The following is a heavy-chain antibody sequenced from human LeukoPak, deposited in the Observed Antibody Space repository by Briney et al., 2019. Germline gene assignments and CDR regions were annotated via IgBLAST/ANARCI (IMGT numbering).Heavy chain of an antibody. CDR3: SRDLNWSFDY. V-gene: IGHV3-49*04. J-gene: IGHJ4*02. CDR2: IRSKAYGGTT. D-gene: IGHD1-1*01. CDR1: GFTFGDYA. Sequence: GGSLRLSCSASGFTFGDYAMSWVRQAPGKGLEWVGFIRSKAYGGTTEYAASVEGRFTISRDDSKSIAYLQMNSPKTEDTAVYYCSRDLNWSFDYWGQGTLVTVSS.